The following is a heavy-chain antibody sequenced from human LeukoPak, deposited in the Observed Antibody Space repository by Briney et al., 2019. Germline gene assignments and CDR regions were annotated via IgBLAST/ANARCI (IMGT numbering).Heavy chain of an antibody. V-gene: IGHV4-30-2*01. CDR2: IHQSGST. J-gene: IGHJ4*02. CDR1: GASISSGAYY. D-gene: IGHD6-6*01. CDR3: ARDVSSSNSPSEY. Sequence: PSETLSLTCTVSGASISSGAYYWSWIRQPPGRGLEWIGYIHQSGSTYYNPSLKSRVTISMDKSKNQLSLKLSSVTAADTAVYYCARDVSSSNSPSEYWGQGTLVTVSS.